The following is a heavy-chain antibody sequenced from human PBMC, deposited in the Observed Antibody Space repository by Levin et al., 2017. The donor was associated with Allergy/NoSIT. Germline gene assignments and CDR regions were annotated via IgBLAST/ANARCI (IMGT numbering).Heavy chain of an antibody. Sequence: GGSLRLSCAASGFTFSSYEMNWVRQAPGKGLEWVSYISSSGSTIYYADSVKGRFTISRDNAKNSLYLQMNSLRAEDTAVYYCAREVNLERDYGMDVWGQGTTVTVSS. J-gene: IGHJ6*02. CDR3: AREVNLERDYGMDV. CDR1: GFTFSSYE. V-gene: IGHV3-48*03. D-gene: IGHD4-23*01. CDR2: ISSSGSTI.